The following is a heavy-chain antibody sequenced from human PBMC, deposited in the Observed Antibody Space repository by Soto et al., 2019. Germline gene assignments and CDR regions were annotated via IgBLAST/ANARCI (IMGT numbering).Heavy chain of an antibody. J-gene: IGHJ3*02. CDR3: AKELRVATIFSAFDI. V-gene: IGHV3-9*01. D-gene: IGHD5-12*01. CDR1: GFTFDDYA. Sequence: GGSLRLSCAASGFTFDDYAMHWVRQAPGKGLEWVSGISRNSGSIGYADSVKGRFTISRDNAKNSLYLQMNSLRAEDTALYYCAKELRVATIFSAFDIWGQGTMVTVSS. CDR2: ISRNSGSI.